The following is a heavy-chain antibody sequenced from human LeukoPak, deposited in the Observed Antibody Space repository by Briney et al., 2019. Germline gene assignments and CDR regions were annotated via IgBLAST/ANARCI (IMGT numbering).Heavy chain of an antibody. Sequence: HGESLKISCKGSGYSFTSYWIGWVRQMPGKGLEWMGIIYPGDSDTRYSPSFQGQVTISADKSISTAYLQWSSLKASDTAMYYCARDIAVAGTNYYYGMDVWGHGTTVTVSS. CDR3: ARDIAVAGTNYYYGMDV. CDR1: GYSFTSYW. V-gene: IGHV5-51*01. D-gene: IGHD6-19*01. J-gene: IGHJ6*02. CDR2: IYPGDSDT.